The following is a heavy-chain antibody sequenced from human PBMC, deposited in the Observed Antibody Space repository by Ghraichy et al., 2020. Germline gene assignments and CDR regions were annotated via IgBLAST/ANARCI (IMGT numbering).Heavy chain of an antibody. CDR1: GFTFSSYD. J-gene: IGHJ5*01. CDR2: ISSTDFTT. Sequence: GESLNISCAASGFTFSSYDMNWVRQAPGKGLEWVSYISSTDFTTYYADSVKGRFTISRDNAKNSLYLQMNSLRAEDTAVYYCARESSLITFGGVIVGNWFDSWGQGTLVTISS. D-gene: IGHD3-16*02. CDR3: ARESSLITFGGVIVGNWFDS. V-gene: IGHV3-48*03.